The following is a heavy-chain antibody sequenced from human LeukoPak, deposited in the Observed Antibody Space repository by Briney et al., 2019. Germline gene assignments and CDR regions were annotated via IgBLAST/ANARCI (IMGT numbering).Heavy chain of an antibody. CDR1: GFTFSSYG. Sequence: GGSLRLSCAASGFTFSSYGMHWVSQAPGKGLEWVAFIRYDGSNKYYADSVKGRFTISRDNSKNTLYLQMNSLRAEDTAVYYCAARGSGWYITDYWGQGTLVTVSS. CDR2: IRYDGSNK. CDR3: AARGSGWYITDY. J-gene: IGHJ4*02. D-gene: IGHD6-19*01. V-gene: IGHV3-30*02.